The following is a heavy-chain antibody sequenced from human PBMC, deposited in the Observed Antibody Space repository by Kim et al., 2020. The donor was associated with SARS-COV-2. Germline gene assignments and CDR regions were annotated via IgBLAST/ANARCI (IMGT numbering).Heavy chain of an antibody. CDR2: ISYDGSNK. CDR3: AREMSSGYDEDAFDI. D-gene: IGHD5-12*01. J-gene: IGHJ3*02. Sequence: GGSLRLSCAASGFTFSSYAMHWVRQAPGKGLEWVAVISYDGSNKYYADSVKGRFTISRDNSKNTLYLQMNSLRAEDTAVYYCAREMSSGYDEDAFDIWGQGTMVTVSS. V-gene: IGHV3-30-3*01. CDR1: GFTFSSYA.